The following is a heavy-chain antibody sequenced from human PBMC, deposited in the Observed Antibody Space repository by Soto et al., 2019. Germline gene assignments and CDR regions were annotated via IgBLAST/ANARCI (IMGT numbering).Heavy chain of an antibody. CDR2: IFHTGSA. J-gene: IGHJ4*02. Sequence: QVQLQESGPGLMKPSGTLSLTCAVSSGSITSNWWSWVRQPPGKGLEWIAEIFHTGSANYNPSLTGRLTISMDKSRNHLSLNLNSVTAADTAVYYCARHIAVSGTRGFDHWGQGTLVTVSS. CDR1: SGSITSNW. D-gene: IGHD2-21*01. CDR3: ARHIAVSGTRGFDH. V-gene: IGHV4-4*02.